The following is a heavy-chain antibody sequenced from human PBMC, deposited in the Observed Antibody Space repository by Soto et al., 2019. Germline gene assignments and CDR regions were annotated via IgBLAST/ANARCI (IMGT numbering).Heavy chain of an antibody. Sequence: GESLKISCQGSGYTFNSFWIGWVRQMPGEGLEWMGLMFPWTSDTRYSPSFQGHVSISVDRSTGTGYLQWNSLKASDTAMYYCVTTRDGTTFFPHWGQGAPVTVSS. CDR2: MFPWTSDT. J-gene: IGHJ4*02. CDR1: GYTFNSFW. CDR3: VTTRDGTTFFPH. V-gene: IGHV5-51*01. D-gene: IGHD1-7*01.